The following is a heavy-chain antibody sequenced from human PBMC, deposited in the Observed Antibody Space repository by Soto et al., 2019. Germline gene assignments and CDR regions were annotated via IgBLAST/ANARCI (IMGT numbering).Heavy chain of an antibody. D-gene: IGHD3-10*01. V-gene: IGHV1-8*01. CDR2: MNPNSGNT. CDR1: GYTFTSYD. Sequence: GASVKVSCKASGYTFTSYDINWVRQATGQGLEWMGWMNPNSGNTGYAQKFQGRVTMTRNTSISTAYMELSSLRSEDTAVYYCARIAMVRGVKVYYYYYMDVWGKGTTVTVSS. J-gene: IGHJ6*03. CDR3: ARIAMVRGVKVYYYYYMDV.